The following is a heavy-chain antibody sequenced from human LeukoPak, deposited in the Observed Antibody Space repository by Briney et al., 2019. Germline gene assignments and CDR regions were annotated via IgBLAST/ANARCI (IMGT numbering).Heavy chain of an antibody. J-gene: IGHJ4*02. D-gene: IGHD2-21*02. Sequence: KSGGSLRLSCAASGFTFSSYSMNWVRQAPGKGLEWVSSISSRSSYIYYADSVKGRFTISRDNAKNSLYLQMNSLRAEDTAVYYCAREAYCGGDCYSEDFDYWGQGTLVTVSS. V-gene: IGHV3-21*01. CDR2: ISSRSSYI. CDR1: GFTFSSYS. CDR3: AREAYCGGDCYSEDFDY.